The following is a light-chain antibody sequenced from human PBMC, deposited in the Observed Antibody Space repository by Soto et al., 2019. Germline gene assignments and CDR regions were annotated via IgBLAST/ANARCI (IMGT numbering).Light chain of an antibody. V-gene: IGKV1-9*01. CDR2: ATS. CDR3: QQVNSFPFT. CDR1: QGIGSS. Sequence: DIPLTQSPSFLSASVGDRVTITCRASQGIGSSLAWYQQKPGKAPKLLIFATSTLQSGVPSRFSGSGSGTDFTLTISSLQPEDFATFYCQQVNSFPFTFGGGTKVDIK. J-gene: IGKJ4*01.